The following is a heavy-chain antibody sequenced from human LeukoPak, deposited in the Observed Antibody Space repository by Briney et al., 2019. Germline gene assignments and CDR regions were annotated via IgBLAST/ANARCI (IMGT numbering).Heavy chain of an antibody. CDR2: TNTYNGNT. V-gene: IGHV1-18*01. J-gene: IGHJ4*02. Sequence: TSVKVSCKASGYTFTNYGISWVRQAPGQGLEWMGWTNTYNGNTDYAQKLQGRVTVTTDTSTTTAYMELRSLRSDDTAVYYCARDFREYCSSASCYKFDYWGQGTLLTVSS. CDR1: GYTFTNYG. D-gene: IGHD2-2*02. CDR3: ARDFREYCSSASCYKFDY.